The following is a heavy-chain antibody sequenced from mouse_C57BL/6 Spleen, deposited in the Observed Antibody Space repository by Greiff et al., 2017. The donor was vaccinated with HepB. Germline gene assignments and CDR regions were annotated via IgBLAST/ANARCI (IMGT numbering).Heavy chain of an antibody. D-gene: IGHD2-4*01. J-gene: IGHJ3*01. CDR2: ISNGGGST. V-gene: IGHV5-12*01. CDR3: ARGVYYDYHEGFAY. CDR1: GFTFSDYY. Sequence: EVKLVESGGGLVQPGGSLKLSCAASGFTFSDYYMYWVRQTPEKRLEWVAYISNGGGSTYYPDTVKGRFPISRDNAKNTLYLQMSRLKSEDTAMYYCARGVYYDYHEGFAYWGQGTLVTVSA.